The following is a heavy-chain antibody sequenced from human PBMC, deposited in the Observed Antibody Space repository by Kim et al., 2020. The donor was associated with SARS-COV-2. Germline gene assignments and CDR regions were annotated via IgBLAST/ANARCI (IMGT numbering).Heavy chain of an antibody. V-gene: IGHV4-34*13. CDR3: VRLRYFDWLCDY. Sequence: SNPSRQGRVTISVDTSKNPFSLNLSSVTAADTAVYYCVRLRYFDWLCDYWGQGTLVTVSS. J-gene: IGHJ4*02. D-gene: IGHD3-9*01.